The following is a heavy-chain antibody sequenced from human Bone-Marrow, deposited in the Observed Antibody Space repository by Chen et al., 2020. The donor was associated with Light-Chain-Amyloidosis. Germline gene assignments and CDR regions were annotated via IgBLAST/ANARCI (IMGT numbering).Heavy chain of an antibody. CDR3: ARRRDGYNFDY. CDR2: IYPDDSDA. Sequence: EAPLEQSGPEAKKHGEPPKIPWEGSGYISPNYWIGWVRQMPGKGLEWMGVIYPDDSDARYSPSFEGQVTISADKSITTAYLQWRSLKASDTAMYYCARRRDGYNFDYWGQGTLVTVSS. V-gene: IGHV5-51*01. J-gene: IGHJ4*02. D-gene: IGHD5-12*01. CDR1: GYISPNYW.